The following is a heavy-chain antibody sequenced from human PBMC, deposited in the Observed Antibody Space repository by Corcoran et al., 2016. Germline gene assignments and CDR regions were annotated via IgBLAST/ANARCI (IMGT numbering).Heavy chain of an antibody. CDR3: ARVVILFSELVDY. CDR2: INHSGST. V-gene: IGHV4-34*01. J-gene: IGHJ4*02. CDR1: GGSFSGYY. Sequence: QVQLQQWGAGLLKPSETLSLTCAVYGGSFSGYYWSWIRQPPGKGLEWIGEINHSGSTNYNPSLKSRVTISVDTSKNQFSLKLSSVTAADTAVYYCARVVILFSELVDYWGQGTLVTVSS. D-gene: IGHD3-10*01.